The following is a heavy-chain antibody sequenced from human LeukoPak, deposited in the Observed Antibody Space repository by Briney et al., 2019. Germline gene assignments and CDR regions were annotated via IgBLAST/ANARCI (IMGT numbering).Heavy chain of an antibody. CDR3: AKRYCSDGVCYFFDD. Sequence: GGSLRLSCAASGFTFSSHAMGWVRQAPGKGLEWVSLISGSGAGTYYADSVKGRFTISRDNSKNTLYLQMSSLRAEYPAGYYCAKRYCSDGVCYFFDDWGQGTLVTVSS. J-gene: IGHJ4*02. CDR2: ISGSGAGT. CDR1: GFTFSSHA. D-gene: IGHD2-8*01. V-gene: IGHV3-23*01.